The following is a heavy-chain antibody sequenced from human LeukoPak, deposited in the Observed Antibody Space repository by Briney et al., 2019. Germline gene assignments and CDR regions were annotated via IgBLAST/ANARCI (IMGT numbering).Heavy chain of an antibody. CDR3: ARARIKGFRVQGVGPCDL. CDR2: ISPSGSDT. CDR1: DFDFSDYI. D-gene: IGHD1-14*01. Sequence: GGSLRLSCEALDFDFSDYIMNWFRQAPGRGPEWVSSISPSGSDTYYTDAVRGRFTISRDRAANSLLLQMSSLRVEDTALYYCARARIKGFRVQGVGPCDLWGPGTMVSVSS. V-gene: IGHV3-21*06. J-gene: IGHJ3*01.